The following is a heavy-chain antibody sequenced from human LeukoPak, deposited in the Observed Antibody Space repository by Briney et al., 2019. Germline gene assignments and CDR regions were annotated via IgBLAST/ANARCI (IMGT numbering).Heavy chain of an antibody. CDR2: LYNTRNT. D-gene: IGHD4-23*01. V-gene: IGHV4-59*01. CDR1: GASLSSYY. CDR3: AREKNGNEPFDY. Sequence: SETLSLTCTVSGASLSSYYWSWIRQPPGKGLEWIGYLYNTRNTYYNPSLKSRVTISVDTSKNQFSLKVSSVTAADTAVYYCAREKNGNEPFDYWGQGTLVTVSS. J-gene: IGHJ4*02.